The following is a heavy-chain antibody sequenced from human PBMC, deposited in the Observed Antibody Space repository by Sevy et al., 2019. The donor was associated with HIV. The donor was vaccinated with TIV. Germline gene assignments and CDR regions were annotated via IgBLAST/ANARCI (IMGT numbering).Heavy chain of an antibody. D-gene: IGHD4-17*01. V-gene: IGHV4-34*01. CDR3: ARGPKPLRSDYGDYRGVGYYFDS. Sequence: SETLSLTCAVYGESFSNYYWSWIRLSPGKGLESIGEIDHSGRSDYNPSLKSRVTMSVDTSKNQFSLKLTYVTAADTAVYYRARGPKPLRSDYGDYRGVGYYFDSWGQGTLVTVSS. CDR2: IDHSGRS. CDR1: GESFSNYY. J-gene: IGHJ4*02.